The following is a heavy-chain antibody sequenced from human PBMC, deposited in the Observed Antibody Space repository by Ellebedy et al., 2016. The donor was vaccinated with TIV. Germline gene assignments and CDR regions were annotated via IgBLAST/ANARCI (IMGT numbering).Heavy chain of an antibody. CDR1: GGSISSHY. CDR2: IYTSGST. J-gene: IGHJ4*02. V-gene: IGHV4-4*07. CDR3: AGGYSSGWTDY. Sequence: MPSETLSLTCTVSGGSISSHYWSWIRQPAGQGLAWIGRIYTSGSTNYNPSLQSRVTMSVDTSKNQFSLKLSSVTAADTAVYYCAGGYSSGWTDYWGQGTLVTVSS. D-gene: IGHD6-19*01.